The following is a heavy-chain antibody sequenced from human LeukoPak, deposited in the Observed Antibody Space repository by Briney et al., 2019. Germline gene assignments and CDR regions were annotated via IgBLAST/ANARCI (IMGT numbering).Heavy chain of an antibody. J-gene: IGHJ4*02. CDR3: ARDGYKTFDY. CDR2: IKEDGSDR. Sequence: GGSLRLSCAASGYTFRSYGMHWVRQAPGKGLEWVANIKEDGSDRKYVDSVKGRFTISRDNSKSTVYLQMNSLRGEDTAMYYCARDGYKTFDYWGQGTLVTVSS. CDR1: GYTFRSYG. D-gene: IGHD5-24*01. V-gene: IGHV3-30*02.